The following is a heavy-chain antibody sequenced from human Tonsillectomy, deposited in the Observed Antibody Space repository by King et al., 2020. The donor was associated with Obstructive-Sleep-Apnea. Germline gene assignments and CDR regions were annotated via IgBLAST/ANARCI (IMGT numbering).Heavy chain of an antibody. D-gene: IGHD2-15*01. CDR1: GFTFSSYG. Sequence: VQLVQSGGGVVQPGRSLRLSCAASGFTFSSYGMHWVRQAPGKGLEWVAVIWYDGSNKYYADSVKGRFTISRDNSKNTLYLQMNSLRAEDTAVYYCARKGVAANGGRYYFDYWGQGTLVTVSS. CDR2: IWYDGSNK. CDR3: ARKGVAANGGRYYFDY. J-gene: IGHJ4*02. V-gene: IGHV3-33*01.